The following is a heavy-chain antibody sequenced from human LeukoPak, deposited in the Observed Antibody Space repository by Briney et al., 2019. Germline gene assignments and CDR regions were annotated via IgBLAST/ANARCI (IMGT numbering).Heavy chain of an antibody. V-gene: IGHV3-30-3*01. CDR2: ISYDGSNK. J-gene: IGHJ5*02. CDR1: GFTFSSYA. CDR3: ARGRPDANWFDP. D-gene: IGHD1-14*01. Sequence: GGSLRLSCAASGFTFSSYAMHWVRQAPGKGLEWVAVISYDGSNKYYADSVKGRFTISRDNSKNTLYLQMNSLRAEDTAVYYCARGRPDANWFDPWGQGTLVTVSS.